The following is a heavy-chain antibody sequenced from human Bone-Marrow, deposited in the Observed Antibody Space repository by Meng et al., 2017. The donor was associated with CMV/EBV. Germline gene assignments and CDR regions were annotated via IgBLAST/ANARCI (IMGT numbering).Heavy chain of an antibody. V-gene: IGHV1-18*01. J-gene: IGHJ6*02. CDR3: ARDPPYYDFWSGPILPGYGMDV. D-gene: IGHD3-3*01. CDR2: ISAYNGNT. CDR1: GYTFTSYG. Sequence: ASVKVSCKASGYTFTSYGISWVRQAPGQGLEWMGWISAYNGNTNYAQKLQGRVTMTTDTSTSTAYTELRSLRSDDTAVYYCARDPPYYDFWSGPILPGYGMDVWGQGTTVTVSS.